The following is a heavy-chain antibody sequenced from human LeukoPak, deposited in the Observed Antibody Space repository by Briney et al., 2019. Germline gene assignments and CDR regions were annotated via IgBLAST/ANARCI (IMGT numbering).Heavy chain of an antibody. CDR1: GYTFTGYH. J-gene: IGHJ5*02. Sequence: ASVKVSCKASGYTFTGYHMHWVRQAPGQGLEWMGWINPNSGGTNYAQKFQGRVTMTRDTSISTAYMELSRLRSDDTAVYYCASGQDWGLRLGELSFPAWGQGTLVTVSS. D-gene: IGHD3-16*02. CDR2: INPNSGGT. CDR3: ASGQDWGLRLGELSFPA. V-gene: IGHV1-2*02.